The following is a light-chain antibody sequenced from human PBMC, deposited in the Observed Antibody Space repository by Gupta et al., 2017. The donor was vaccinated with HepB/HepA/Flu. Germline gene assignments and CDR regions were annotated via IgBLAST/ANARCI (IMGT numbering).Light chain of an antibody. J-gene: IGLJ2*01. CDR2: YDS. V-gene: IGLV3-21*04. Sequence: SYVLTQPPSVSVAPGKTATITCGRNNIGSKSVHWYQQKPGQAPVLVIYYDSDRPSGIPERFSGSNSGNTATLTISRVEAGDEADYFCQVWDSDSDHPVFGGGTKLTVL. CDR3: QVWDSDSDHPV. CDR1: NIGSKS.